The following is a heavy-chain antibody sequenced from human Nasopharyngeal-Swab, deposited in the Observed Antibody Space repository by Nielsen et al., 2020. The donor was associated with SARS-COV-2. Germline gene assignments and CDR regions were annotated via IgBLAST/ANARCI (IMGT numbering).Heavy chain of an antibody. D-gene: IGHD4-17*01. Sequence: WIRQPPGKGLEWIGSIYYSGSTYYNPSLKSRVTISVDTSKNQFSLKLSSVTAADTAVYYCARHALVTKDFDYWGQGTLVTASS. J-gene: IGHJ4*02. V-gene: IGHV4-39*01. CDR2: IYYSGST. CDR3: ARHALVTKDFDY.